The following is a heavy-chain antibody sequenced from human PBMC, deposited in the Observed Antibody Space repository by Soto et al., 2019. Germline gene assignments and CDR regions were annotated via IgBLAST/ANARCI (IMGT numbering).Heavy chain of an antibody. D-gene: IGHD6-19*01. CDR2: ISYDGSNK. V-gene: IGHV3-30*03. J-gene: IGHJ6*03. Sequence: QPGGSLRLSCAASGFTFSSYGMHWVRQAPGKGLEWVAVISYDGSNKYYTDSVKGRFTISRDNSKNTLYLQMNSLRAEDTAVYYCALVAGRGYYCDYMDVWGKGTTVTVSS. CDR1: GFTFSSYG. CDR3: ALVAGRGYYCDYMDV.